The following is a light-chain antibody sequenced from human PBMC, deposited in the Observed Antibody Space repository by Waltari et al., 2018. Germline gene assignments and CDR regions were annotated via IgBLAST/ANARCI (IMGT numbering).Light chain of an antibody. CDR3: SSYAGSSKGV. J-gene: IGLJ2*01. CDR2: AVS. Sequence: QSALTPPASVSGSPGQSITIYCTGTSSDVGNYKRVSWYQQHPGKAPKLMIYAVSKRPSGVSDRFSGSKSGDMASLTISGLQPEDEAEYFCSSYAGSSKGVFGGGTKVTVL. CDR1: SSDVGNYKR. V-gene: IGLV2-23*02.